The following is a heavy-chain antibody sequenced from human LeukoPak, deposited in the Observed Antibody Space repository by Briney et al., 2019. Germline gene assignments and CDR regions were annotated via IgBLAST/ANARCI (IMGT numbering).Heavy chain of an antibody. Sequence: PSETLSLTCTVSGGSISSYYWSWIRQPPGKGLEWIGYIYYGGSTNYNPSLKSRVTISVDTSKNQFSLKLSSVTAADTAVYYCARGAYCGGDCSYFQHWGQGTLVTVSS. CDR1: GGSISSYY. D-gene: IGHD2-21*02. CDR3: ARGAYCGGDCSYFQH. V-gene: IGHV4-59*01. CDR2: IYYGGST. J-gene: IGHJ1*01.